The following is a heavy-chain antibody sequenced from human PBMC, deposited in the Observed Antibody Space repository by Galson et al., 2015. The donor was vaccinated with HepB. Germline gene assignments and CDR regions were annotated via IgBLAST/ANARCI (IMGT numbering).Heavy chain of an antibody. CDR3: AKDLLWFGEVRYYFDY. V-gene: IGHV3-23*01. Sequence: SLRLSCAASGFIFSSYAISWVRQAPGKGLEWVSVISGSGISTYYTDSVKGRFTISRDNSKNTLYLQMNSLRAEDTAVYYCAKDLLWFGEVRYYFDYWGQGTLVTVSS. CDR2: ISGSGIST. CDR1: GFIFSSYA. J-gene: IGHJ4*02. D-gene: IGHD3-10*01.